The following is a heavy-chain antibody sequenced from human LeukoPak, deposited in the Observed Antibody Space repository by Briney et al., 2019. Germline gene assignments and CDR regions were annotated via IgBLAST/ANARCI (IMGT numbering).Heavy chain of an antibody. V-gene: IGHV3-48*02. D-gene: IGHD2/OR15-2a*01. CDR2: ISSSSSAI. CDR3: VRDHYYSFDY. Sequence: GGSLRLSCAASGFTFSSYSMNWVRQAPGKGLEWISYISSSSSAIYYADSVKGRSTISRDNAKDSLYLQMNSLRDEDTAVYYCVRDHYYSFDYWGQGTLVTVSS. J-gene: IGHJ4*02. CDR1: GFTFSSYS.